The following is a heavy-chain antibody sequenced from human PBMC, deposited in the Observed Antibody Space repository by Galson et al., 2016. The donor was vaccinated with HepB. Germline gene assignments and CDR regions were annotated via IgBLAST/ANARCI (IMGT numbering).Heavy chain of an antibody. CDR3: AEGGSGSALVSLGAFDV. Sequence: SVKVSCKASGYTFTSYYMNWVRQAPGQGLEWMGIINPSGGSASYAQKFQGRVTMTRDTSKNTAYMELSSLRSEDTAVYYCAEGGSGSALVSLGAFDVWGQGTMLTVSS. D-gene: IGHD1-26*01. CDR1: GYTFTSYY. V-gene: IGHV1-46*01. CDR2: INPSGGSA. J-gene: IGHJ3*01.